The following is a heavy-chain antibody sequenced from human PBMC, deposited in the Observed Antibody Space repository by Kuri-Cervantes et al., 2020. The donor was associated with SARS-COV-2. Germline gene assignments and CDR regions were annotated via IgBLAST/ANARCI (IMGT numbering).Heavy chain of an antibody. V-gene: IGHV3-21*01. CDR2: ISSSSSYI. CDR1: GFTFSSYS. CDR3: ARGITMIVVVTPLDY. Sequence: GGSLRLSCAASGFTFSSYSMNWVRQAPGKGLEWVSSISSSSSYIYYADSVKGRFTISRDNAKNSLYLQMNSLRAEDTAVYYCARGITMIVVVTPLDYWGQGTLVTVSS. D-gene: IGHD3-22*01. J-gene: IGHJ4*02.